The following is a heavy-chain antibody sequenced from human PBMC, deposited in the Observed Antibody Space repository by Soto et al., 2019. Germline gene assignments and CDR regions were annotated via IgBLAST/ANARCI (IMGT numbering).Heavy chain of an antibody. J-gene: IGHJ3*02. D-gene: IGHD6-19*01. Sequence: GGSLRLSCAASGFTFSSYAMHWVRQAPGKGLEWVAVISYDGSNKYYADSVKGRFTISRDNSKNTLYLQMNSLRAEDTAVYYCARERSAEQWLAEGAFDIWGQGTMVTVSS. CDR1: GFTFSSYA. CDR2: ISYDGSNK. CDR3: ARERSAEQWLAEGAFDI. V-gene: IGHV3-30*04.